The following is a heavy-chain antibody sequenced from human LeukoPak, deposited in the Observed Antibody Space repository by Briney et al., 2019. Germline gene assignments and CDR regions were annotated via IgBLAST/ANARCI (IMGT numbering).Heavy chain of an antibody. D-gene: IGHD5-12*01. J-gene: IGHJ4*02. CDR2: IRYDGSNK. Sequence: GGSLRLSCAASGITFSSYGMHWVRQAPGKGLEWVAFIRYDGSNKYYADSVKGRFTISRDNSKNTLYLQMNSLRAEDTAVYYCAKDRGYSGYDLDYWGQGTLVTVSS. V-gene: IGHV3-30*02. CDR1: GITFSSYG. CDR3: AKDRGYSGYDLDY.